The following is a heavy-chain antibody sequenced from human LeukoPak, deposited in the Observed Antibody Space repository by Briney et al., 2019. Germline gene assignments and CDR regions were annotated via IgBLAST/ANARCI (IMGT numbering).Heavy chain of an antibody. CDR2: IYYSGST. V-gene: IGHV4-59*01. Sequence: SETLSLTCTVPGGSISSYYWSWIRQPPGKGLEWIGYIYYSGSTNYNPSLKSRVTISVDTSKNQFSLKLSSVTAADTAVYYCERAETYYYDSSGYWYYYYYMDVWGKGTTVTVSS. D-gene: IGHD3-22*01. CDR1: GGSISSYY. J-gene: IGHJ6*03. CDR3: ERAETYYYDSSGYWYYYYYMDV.